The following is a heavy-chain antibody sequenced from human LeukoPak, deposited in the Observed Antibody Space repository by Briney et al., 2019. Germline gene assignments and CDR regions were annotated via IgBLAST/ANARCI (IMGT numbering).Heavy chain of an antibody. CDR3: ARDPYFDAFDM. D-gene: IGHD3-9*01. CDR2: IKDDGNEE. J-gene: IGHJ3*02. Sequence: GGSLRLSCVASGFIFSSYWMSWVRQAPGKGLEWVANIKDDGNEEYYVDSVRGRFTIFRDNAKNSLYLQRNSLRAEDTAMYYCARDPYFDAFDMWGQGTMVTVSS. V-gene: IGHV3-7*01. CDR1: GFIFSSYW.